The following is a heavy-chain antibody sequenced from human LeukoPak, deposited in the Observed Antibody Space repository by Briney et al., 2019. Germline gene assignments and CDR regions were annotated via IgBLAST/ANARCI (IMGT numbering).Heavy chain of an antibody. CDR1: GLDVSDNY. CDR2: TYAGGDTT. V-gene: IGHV3-53*05. Sequence: GGSLRLSCTASGLDVSDNYMAWVRQSPGRGLDWISVTYAGGDTTYYAGSVQGRLTISRDISKNTIYLQMNNLSPDDTAIYYCTRDSRKAVAATYDYWGQGTLVTVSS. J-gene: IGHJ4*02. CDR3: TRDSRKAVAATYDY. D-gene: IGHD6-19*01.